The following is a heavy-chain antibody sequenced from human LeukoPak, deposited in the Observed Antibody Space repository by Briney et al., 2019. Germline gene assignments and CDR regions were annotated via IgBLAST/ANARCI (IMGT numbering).Heavy chain of an antibody. CDR2: IYYSGST. CDR3: ASGKDYYDSSGYYPGYFQH. V-gene: IGHV4-31*03. D-gene: IGHD3-22*01. Sequence: PSETLSLTCTVSGGSISSGGYSWSWIRQHPGKGLEWIGYIYYSGSTYYNPSLKSRVTISVDTSKNQFSLKLSSVTAADTAVYYCASGKDYYDSSGYYPGYFQHWGQGTLVTVSS. J-gene: IGHJ1*01. CDR1: GGSISSGGYS.